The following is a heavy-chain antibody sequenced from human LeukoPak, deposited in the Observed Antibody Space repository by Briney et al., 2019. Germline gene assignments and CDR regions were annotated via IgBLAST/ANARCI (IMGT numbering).Heavy chain of an antibody. D-gene: IGHD6-19*01. CDR2: IIPTLGTA. J-gene: IGHJ4*02. V-gene: IGHV1-69*01. CDR1: GGTFSSYA. CDR3: AREGPYSSGWDLDY. Sequence: ASVKVSCKASGGTFSSYAISWVRQAPGQGLEWMGGIIPTLGTANYAQKFQGRVTVTADESTSTAYMELSSLRSEDTAVYYCAREGPYSSGWDLDYWGQGTLVTVSS.